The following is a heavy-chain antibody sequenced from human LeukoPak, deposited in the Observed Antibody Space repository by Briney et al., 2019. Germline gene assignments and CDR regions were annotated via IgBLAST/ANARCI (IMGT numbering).Heavy chain of an antibody. CDR3: AKDWTSHNGVYDCLDF. V-gene: IGHV3-23*01. D-gene: IGHD3-16*01. Sequence: PGGSLRLSCAASGFSFDVHAMTWVRQAPGKGPEWVATIGGPAETFYADSVRGQFTISRGNSRYTLYLQMNRLRAEDSALYYCAKDWTSHNGVYDCLDFWGQGTQVTVSS. J-gene: IGHJ4*02. CDR1: GFSFDVHA. CDR2: IGGPAET.